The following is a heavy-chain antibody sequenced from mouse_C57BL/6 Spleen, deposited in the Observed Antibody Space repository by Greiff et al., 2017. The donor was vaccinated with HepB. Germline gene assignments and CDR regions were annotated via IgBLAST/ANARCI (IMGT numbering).Heavy chain of an antibody. D-gene: IGHD2-1*01. Sequence: EVKLMESGGGLVQPKGSLKLSCAASGFSFNTYAMNWVRQAPGKGLEWVARIRSKSNNYATYYADSVKDRFTISRDDSESMLYLQMNNLKTEDTAMYYCVRQGYYYGNYDYYAMDYWGQGTSVTVSS. J-gene: IGHJ4*01. CDR3: VRQGYYYGNYDYYAMDY. CDR2: IRSKSNNYAT. CDR1: GFSFNTYA. V-gene: IGHV10-1*01.